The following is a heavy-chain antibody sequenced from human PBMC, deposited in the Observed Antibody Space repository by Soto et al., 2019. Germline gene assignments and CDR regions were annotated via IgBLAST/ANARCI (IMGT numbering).Heavy chain of an antibody. CDR3: ARQGLLWLGDPDPDAFDI. CDR2: IYYSGSI. Sequence: QLQLQESGPGLVKPSETLSLTCTVSGGSISSSSYYWGWIRQPPGKGLEWIGSIYYSGSIYYNPSLKSRVTISVDTSKNQFSLKLSSVTAADTAVYYCARQGLLWLGDPDPDAFDIWGQGTMVTVSS. CDR1: GGSISSSSYY. J-gene: IGHJ3*02. V-gene: IGHV4-39*01. D-gene: IGHD3-10*01.